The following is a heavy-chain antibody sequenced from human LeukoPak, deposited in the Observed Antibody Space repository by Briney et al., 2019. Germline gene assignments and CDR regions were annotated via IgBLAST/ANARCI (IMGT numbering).Heavy chain of an antibody. V-gene: IGHV1-2*02. CDR2: INPNSGGT. CDR3: ARGGDDFWSANAHPY. D-gene: IGHD3-3*01. Sequence: GASVKVSCKASGYTFTGYYMHWVRQAPGQGLEWMGWINPNSGGTNYAQKFQGRVTMTRDTSISTAYMELSRLRSDDTAVYYCARGGDDFWSANAHPYWGQGTLVTVSS. J-gene: IGHJ4*02. CDR1: GYTFTGYY.